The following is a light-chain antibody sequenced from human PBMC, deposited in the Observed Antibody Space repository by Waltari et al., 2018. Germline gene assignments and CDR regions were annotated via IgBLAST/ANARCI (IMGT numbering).Light chain of an antibody. J-gene: IGLJ2*01. CDR2: GNN. CDR3: QSYDSSLSGVL. V-gene: IGLV1-40*01. Sequence: QSVLTQPPSVSGARGQRITITCPGTSPNLRSGYDVHWYLQLPGPAPKLLILGNNNRPSGVPDRFSASKSDTSASLTITGLQAEDEADYYCQSYDSSLSGVLFGGGTKLTVL. CDR1: SPNLRSGYD.